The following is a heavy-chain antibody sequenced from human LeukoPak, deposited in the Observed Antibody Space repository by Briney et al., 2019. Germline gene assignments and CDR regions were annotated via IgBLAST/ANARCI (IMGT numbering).Heavy chain of an antibody. CDR3: AASSGVTLGRF. Sequence: PSETLSLTCTVSGGSISSGANYYNWIRQHPGKGLEWIGYIYYTGITSYNPSLKSRVTVSVDTSMNQLSLKLTSLTAADTAVYYCAASSGVTLGRFWGQGTLVTVSS. J-gene: IGHJ4*02. D-gene: IGHD3-16*01. CDR2: IYYTGIT. CDR1: GGSISSGANY. V-gene: IGHV4-31*03.